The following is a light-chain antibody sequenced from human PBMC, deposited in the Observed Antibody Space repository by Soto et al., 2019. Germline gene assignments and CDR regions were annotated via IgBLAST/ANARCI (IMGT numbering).Light chain of an antibody. CDR2: GAS. CDR3: QQYGSSPWT. J-gene: IGKJ1*01. CDR1: QSVSSN. V-gene: IGKV3-15*01. Sequence: EMLMTQSPVTLSGSPGERVTLSCRASQSVSSNLAWYQQKPGQPPRLLIYGASTRATAIPDRFGGSGSGTEFTLTISSLQSEDYALYYCQQYGSSPWTFGQGTKVDIK.